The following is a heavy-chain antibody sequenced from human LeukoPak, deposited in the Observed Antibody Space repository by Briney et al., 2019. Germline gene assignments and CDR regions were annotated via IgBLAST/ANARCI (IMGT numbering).Heavy chain of an antibody. J-gene: IGHJ4*02. CDR3: ARELGFCSSASCPLYHY. Sequence: ASVTVSCKASGYTFTDYYIHWVRQAPGQGLEWMGWINPNSGGTNYAQNFQGRVTMTRDTSISTAYMELSSLRSDDTAMYYCARELGFCSSASCPLYHYWGQGTLVTVSS. D-gene: IGHD2-2*01. V-gene: IGHV1-2*02. CDR1: GYTFTDYY. CDR2: INPNSGGT.